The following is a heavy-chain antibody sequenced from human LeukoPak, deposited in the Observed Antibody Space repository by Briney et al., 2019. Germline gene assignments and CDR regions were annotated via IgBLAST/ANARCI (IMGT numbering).Heavy chain of an antibody. CDR1: GGSINSYY. Sequence: PSETLSLTCTVSGGSINSYYWSWIRQPPGRGLEWIGSIHYSGSTSYNPSLRSRVTISVDKSKNQFFLKLSSVTATDTAVYYCARREHSSSWSSYFDYWGQETLVTVSS. CDR3: ARREHSSSWSSYFDY. D-gene: IGHD6-13*01. CDR2: IHYSGST. J-gene: IGHJ4*02. V-gene: IGHV4-59*01.